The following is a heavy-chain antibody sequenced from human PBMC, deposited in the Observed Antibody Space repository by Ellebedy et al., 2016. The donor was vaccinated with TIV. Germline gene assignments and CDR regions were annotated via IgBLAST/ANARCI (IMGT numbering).Heavy chain of an antibody. CDR1: GFTFSGYG. CDR3: ARDDLTAMVDY. V-gene: IGHV3-33*01. D-gene: IGHD5-18*01. Sequence: GESLKISXAASGFTFSGYGMHWVRQAPGKGLEWVAVIWYDGSKTYYGDSVKGRVTISRDDTKSTLFLQMNSLRAEDTAVYYCARDDLTAMVDYWGQGTLVTVSS. J-gene: IGHJ4*02. CDR2: IWYDGSKT.